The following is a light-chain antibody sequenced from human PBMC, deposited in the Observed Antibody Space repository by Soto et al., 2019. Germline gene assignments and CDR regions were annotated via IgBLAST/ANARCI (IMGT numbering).Light chain of an antibody. Sequence: DIHMTQSPSSLSASVGDTVTITCRASQTIAMYLNWYQQKPGKAPRVLISGASNLQSGVPSRFSGSGSGTDFTLTISSLQAEDFASYFCQHTFNSPPWTFGQGTKVEVK. J-gene: IGKJ1*01. V-gene: IGKV1-39*01. CDR3: QHTFNSPPWT. CDR1: QTIAMY. CDR2: GAS.